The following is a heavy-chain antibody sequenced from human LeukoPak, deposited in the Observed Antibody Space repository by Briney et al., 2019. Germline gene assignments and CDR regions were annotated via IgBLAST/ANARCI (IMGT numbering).Heavy chain of an antibody. J-gene: IGHJ3*02. CDR2: IYYSGST. V-gene: IGHV4-59*01. Sequence: SETLSLTCTVSGGSISSYYWSWIRQPPGKGLEWIGYIYYSGSTNYNPPLKSRVTISVDTSKNQFSLKLSSVTAADTAVYYCARGKAKVVNAFDIWGQGTMVTVSS. CDR1: GGSISSYY. D-gene: IGHD3-22*01. CDR3: ARGKAKVVNAFDI.